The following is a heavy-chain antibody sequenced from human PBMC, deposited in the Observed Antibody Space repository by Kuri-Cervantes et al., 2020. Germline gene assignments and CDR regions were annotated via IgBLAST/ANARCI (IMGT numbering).Heavy chain of an antibody. CDR1: GYTFTSYG. J-gene: IGHJ6*03. D-gene: IGHD3-22*01. Sequence: ASVKVSCKASGYTFTSYGISWVRQAPGQGLEWMGWISAYSGDTDYAQKLQGRVTMTTDTSTSTVYMELSSLRSEDTAVCYCARGVYYDSSPRFSYYYYMDVWGKGTTVTVSS. CDR3: ARGVYYDSSPRFSYYYYMDV. CDR2: ISAYSGDT. V-gene: IGHV1-18*01.